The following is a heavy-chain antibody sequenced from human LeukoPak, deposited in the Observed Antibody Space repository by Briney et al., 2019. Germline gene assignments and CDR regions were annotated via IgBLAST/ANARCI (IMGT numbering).Heavy chain of an antibody. CDR1: GFTFTSHG. CDR3: ARDGIAVDY. J-gene: IGHJ4*02. D-gene: IGHD6-19*01. V-gene: IGHV3-30*02. Sequence: GGSLRLSCAASGFTFTSHGMHWVRQAPGKGLEWVAHIRYDGSNKYYADSVKGRFTISRDDSKKMLYLQMNSLRPEDTAVYYCARDGIAVDYWGQGTLVTVSS. CDR2: IRYDGSNK.